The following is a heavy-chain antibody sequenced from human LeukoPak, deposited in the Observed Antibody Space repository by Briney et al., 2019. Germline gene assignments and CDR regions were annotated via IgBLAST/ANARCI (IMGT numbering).Heavy chain of an antibody. Sequence: SETLSLTCTVSGGSISTYYWNWIRQPPGKGLEWIGYIYHSGSTNYNPSLQSRVTISVDTSKNQFSLNLNSVTAADTAVYHCARGGAARLHFQNWGQGTLVTVSS. CDR3: ARGGAARLHFQN. D-gene: IGHD6-6*01. V-gene: IGHV4-59*01. CDR2: IYHSGST. J-gene: IGHJ1*01. CDR1: GGSISTYY.